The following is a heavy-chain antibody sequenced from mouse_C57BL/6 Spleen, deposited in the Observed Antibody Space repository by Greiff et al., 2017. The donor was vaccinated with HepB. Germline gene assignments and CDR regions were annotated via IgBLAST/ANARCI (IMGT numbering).Heavy chain of an antibody. V-gene: IGHV1-72*01. J-gene: IGHJ3*01. Sequence: VQLQQPGAELVKPGASVKLSCKASGYTFTSYWMHWVKQRPGRGLEWIGRIDPNSGGTKYNEKFKSKATLTVHKPSSTAYMQLSSLTSEDSAVYYCARGGLYSNSFAYWGQGTLVTVSA. CDR2: IDPNSGGT. CDR1: GYTFTSYW. D-gene: IGHD2-5*01. CDR3: ARGGLYSNSFAY.